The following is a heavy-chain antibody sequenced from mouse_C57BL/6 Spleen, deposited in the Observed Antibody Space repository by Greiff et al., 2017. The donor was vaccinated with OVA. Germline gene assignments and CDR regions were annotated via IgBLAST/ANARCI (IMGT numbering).Heavy chain of an antibody. CDR2: IHPNSGST. Sequence: QVQLQQPGAELVKPGASVKLSCKASGYTFTSYWMHWVKQRPGQGLEWIGMIHPNSGSTNYNEKFKSKATLTVDKSSSTAYIQLSSLTSEDSAVYYCAREYDYGYAMYYWGQGTSVTVSS. J-gene: IGHJ4*01. V-gene: IGHV1-64*01. CDR3: AREYDYGYAMYY. CDR1: GYTFTSYW. D-gene: IGHD2-4*01.